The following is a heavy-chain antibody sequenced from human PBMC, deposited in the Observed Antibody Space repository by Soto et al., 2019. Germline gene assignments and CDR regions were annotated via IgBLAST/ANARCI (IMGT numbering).Heavy chain of an antibody. J-gene: IGHJ5*02. CDR3: ARVPGP. CDR1: GGSISSYY. Sequence: PSETLSLTCTVSGGSISSYYWSWNRQPPGKGLEWIGYIYHSGRTYYNPSLKSRVTISVDRSKNQFSLKLSSVTAADTAAYYCARVPGPWGQGTLVTVSS. V-gene: IGHV4-59*12. CDR2: IYHSGRT.